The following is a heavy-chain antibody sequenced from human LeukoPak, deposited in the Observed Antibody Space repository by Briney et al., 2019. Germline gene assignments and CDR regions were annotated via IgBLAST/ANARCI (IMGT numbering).Heavy chain of an antibody. J-gene: IGHJ4*02. CDR3: AKEVVVVPAAMFDY. V-gene: IGHV3-23*01. CDR2: ISGGGDTT. CDR1: GFTFRRYA. Sequence: GGSLRLSCAASGFTFRRYAMSWVRQAPGKGLAWVSTISGGGDTTYYADSVKGRFTISRDNSKNTLYLQMNSLRAEDTAVYYCAKEVVVVPAAMFDYWGQGTLVTVSS. D-gene: IGHD2-2*01.